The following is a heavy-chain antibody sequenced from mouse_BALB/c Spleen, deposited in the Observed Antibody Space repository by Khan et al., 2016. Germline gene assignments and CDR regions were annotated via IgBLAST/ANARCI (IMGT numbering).Heavy chain of an antibody. Sequence: EVQLQESGPSLVKPSQTLSLTCSVTGDSITSGYWNWIRKFPGNKLEYMGYISYSGSTYSNPSLKSRSPITRDTSKNQYYLQMNYVSTEETATYYCATYDGYLFDCWGQGTTLTVSS. J-gene: IGHJ2*01. CDR2: ISYSGST. V-gene: IGHV3-8*02. CDR3: ATYDGYLFDC. D-gene: IGHD2-3*01. CDR1: GDSITSGY.